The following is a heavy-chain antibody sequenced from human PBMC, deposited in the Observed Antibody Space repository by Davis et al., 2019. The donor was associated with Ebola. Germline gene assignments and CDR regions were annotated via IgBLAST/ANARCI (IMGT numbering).Heavy chain of an antibody. J-gene: IGHJ3*02. CDR3: ARGPVGDAPNHAFDI. D-gene: IGHD1-26*01. CDR2: ISYDGSNK. V-gene: IGHV3-30-3*01. Sequence: SLKISCAASGFTFSSYAMHWVRQAPGKGLEWVAVISYDGSNKYYADSVKGRFTISRDNSKNTLYLQMNSLRAEDTAVYYCARGPVGDAPNHAFDIWGQGTVVTVS. CDR1: GFTFSSYA.